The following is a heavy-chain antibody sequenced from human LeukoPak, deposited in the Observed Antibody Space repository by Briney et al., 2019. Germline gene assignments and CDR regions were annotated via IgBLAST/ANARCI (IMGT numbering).Heavy chain of an antibody. CDR3: ARGEKLSTRSSGWYGY. CDR2: INPNSGGT. V-gene: IGHV1-2*02. Sequence: ASVKVSCKASGYTFTGYYMHWVRQAPGQGLEWMGWINPNSGGTNYAQKFQGRVTMTRDTFISTAYMELSRLRSDDTAVYYCARGEKLSTRSSGWYGYWGQGTLVTVSS. J-gene: IGHJ4*02. CDR1: GYTFTGYY. D-gene: IGHD6-19*01.